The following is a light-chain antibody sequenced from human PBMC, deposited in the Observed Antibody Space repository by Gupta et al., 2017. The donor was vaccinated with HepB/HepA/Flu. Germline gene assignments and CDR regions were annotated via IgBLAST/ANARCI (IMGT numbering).Light chain of an antibody. Sequence: SYELTQPPSVSGSPGQTASITCSGDKLGDKYACWYQQKPGQSSVLVIYQATKRPSGIPERFSGSNSGNTATLTISGTQAMDEADYVCQVWDSSAVVFGGGTKVTVL. CDR2: QAT. CDR3: QVWDSSAVV. CDR1: KLGDKY. J-gene: IGLJ2*01. V-gene: IGLV3-1*01.